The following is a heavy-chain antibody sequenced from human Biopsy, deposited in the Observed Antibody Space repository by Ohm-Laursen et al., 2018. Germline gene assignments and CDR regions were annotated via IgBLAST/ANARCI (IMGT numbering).Heavy chain of an antibody. CDR3: ARGMRSSGWPYFDS. J-gene: IGHJ4*02. Sequence: SETLSLTCTVSGDSVSSGSFYWTWIRQPPGQGLEYIGYIYDRGSTANYNPSLESRVTMSVDMPKSQFSLKLSSVTAADTAIYYCARGMRSSGWPYFDSWGQGTLVTVSP. CDR2: IYDRGSTA. D-gene: IGHD6-19*01. CDR1: GDSVSSGSFY. V-gene: IGHV4-61*01.